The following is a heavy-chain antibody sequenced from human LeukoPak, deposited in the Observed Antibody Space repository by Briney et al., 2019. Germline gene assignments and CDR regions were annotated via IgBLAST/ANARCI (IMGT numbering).Heavy chain of an antibody. D-gene: IGHD3-22*01. J-gene: IGHJ3*02. Sequence: PGGSLRLSCAASGFTLSSYSMNWVRQAPGKGLEWVSSISSSSSYIYYADSVKGRFTISRDNAKNSLYLQMNSLRAEDTAVYYCARRQATMIEYAFDIWGQGTMVTVSS. V-gene: IGHV3-21*01. CDR3: ARRQATMIEYAFDI. CDR2: ISSSSSYI. CDR1: GFTLSSYS.